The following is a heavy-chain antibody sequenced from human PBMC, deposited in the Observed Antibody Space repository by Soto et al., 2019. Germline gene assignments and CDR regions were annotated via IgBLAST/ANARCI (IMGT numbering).Heavy chain of an antibody. CDR2: ISTNSGNT. CDR3: ARDNGYYDF. CDR1: GYTFSSYS. V-gene: IGHV1-18*01. J-gene: IGHJ4*02. D-gene: IGHD2-8*01. Sequence: ASVKLCCKTSGYTFSSYSINWVRQAPGQGLEWMAWISTNSGNTHYAERLQGRVTVTLDKTARTAFMEMWGLTSDDTAVYFCARDNGYYDFWGQGTLVTVSS.